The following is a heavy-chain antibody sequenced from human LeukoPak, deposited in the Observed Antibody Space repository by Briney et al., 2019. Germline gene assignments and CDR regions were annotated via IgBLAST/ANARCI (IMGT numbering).Heavy chain of an antibody. V-gene: IGHV3-23*01. D-gene: IGHD3-3*01. CDR3: VDRRYDFWSGYYRF. CDR1: GFTFSSYA. J-gene: IGHJ4*02. CDR2: ISGSGGIT. Sequence: GGSLRPSCAASGFTFSSYAMSWVRQAPGKGLEWVSDISGSGGITYYADSVKGRFTISRDNSKNTLYLQMNSLRAEDTAVYYCVDRRYDFWSGYYRFWGQGTLVTVSS.